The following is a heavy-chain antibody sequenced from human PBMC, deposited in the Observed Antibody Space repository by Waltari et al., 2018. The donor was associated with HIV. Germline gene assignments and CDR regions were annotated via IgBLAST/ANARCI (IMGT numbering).Heavy chain of an antibody. J-gene: IGHJ5*02. V-gene: IGHV5-51*01. Sequence: EVQLVQSGAEVKKPGESLKIACKGSGNSFTSYWIGWVRQMPGKGPELMGIIYPGDLDTRYSPSFQGQVTISADKSISTAYLQWSSLKASDTAMYYCARHGSGSYTPVTPWGQGTLVTVSS. CDR2: IYPGDLDT. CDR3: ARHGSGSYTPVTP. CDR1: GNSFTSYW. D-gene: IGHD3-10*01.